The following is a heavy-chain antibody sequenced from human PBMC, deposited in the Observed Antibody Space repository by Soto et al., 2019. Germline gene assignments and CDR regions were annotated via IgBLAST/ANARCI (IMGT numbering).Heavy chain of an antibody. J-gene: IGHJ3*02. CDR2: IIPIFGTA. V-gene: IGHV1-69*01. CDR3: ANYGDTAMVHASDI. Sequence: KVACKASWGSFSRYVIMWVRQAPGQGLEWMGGIIPIFGTANYAQKFQGRVTITADESTSTAYMELSSLRSEDTAVYYCANYGDTAMVHASDIWRQGTMVTVSS. CDR1: WGSFSRYV. D-gene: IGHD5-18*01.